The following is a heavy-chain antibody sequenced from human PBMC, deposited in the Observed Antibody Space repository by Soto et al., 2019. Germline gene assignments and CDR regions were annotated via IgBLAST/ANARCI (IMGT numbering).Heavy chain of an antibody. V-gene: IGHV1-69*13. Sequence: GASVKVSCKASGGTFSSYAISWVRQAPGQGLEWMGGIIPIFGTANYAQKFQGRVTITADESTSTAYMELSSLRSEDTAVYYCARDDPMDSGYDYPYYYYGMDVWGQGTTVTVSS. J-gene: IGHJ6*02. CDR3: ARDDPMDSGYDYPYYYYGMDV. CDR2: IIPIFGTA. D-gene: IGHD5-12*01. CDR1: GGTFSSYA.